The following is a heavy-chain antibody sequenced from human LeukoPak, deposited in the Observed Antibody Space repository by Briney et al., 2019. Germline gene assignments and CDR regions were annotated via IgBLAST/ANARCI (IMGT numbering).Heavy chain of an antibody. Sequence: PGGSLRLSCAASGFTFSSYSMNWVRQAPGKGLEWVSSISSSSSYIYYADSVKGRFTISRDNAKNSLYLQMNSLRAEDTAVYYCAKDGGAVASRIDYWGQGTLVTVSS. J-gene: IGHJ4*02. CDR2: ISSSSSYI. V-gene: IGHV3-21*01. CDR3: AKDGGAVASRIDY. CDR1: GFTFSSYS. D-gene: IGHD6-19*01.